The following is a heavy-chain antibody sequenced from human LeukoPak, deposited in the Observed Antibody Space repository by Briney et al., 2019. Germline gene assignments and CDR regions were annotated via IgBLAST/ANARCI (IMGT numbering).Heavy chain of an antibody. D-gene: IGHD6-19*01. V-gene: IGHV1-3*04. CDR1: GYTFTDSA. CDR2: INTGNGNT. Sequence: ASVKVSCKASGYTFTDSAINWVRQAPGQRLEWMGWINTGNGNTKYSQKFQGGVTITRDTSASTAYMELSSLRSEDTALYYCASRPGMAVAGFDFWGQGTLVTVSS. J-gene: IGHJ4*02. CDR3: ASRPGMAVAGFDF.